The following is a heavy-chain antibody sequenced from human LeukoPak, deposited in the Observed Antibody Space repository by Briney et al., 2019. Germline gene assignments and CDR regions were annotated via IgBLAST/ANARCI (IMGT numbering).Heavy chain of an antibody. CDR2: ISGSGST. V-gene: IGHV4-4*09. CDR3: VVSPNQDFYDY. CDR1: GVSMNSHY. J-gene: IGHJ4*02. Sequence: ETLSLTCSVSGVSMNSHYLNWIRQPPGKGLEWIGFISGSGSTNYNPSLMSRVTMSLETSKRQFSLKLRSVTAADTAVYYCVVSPNQDFYDYWGQGTLVTVSS.